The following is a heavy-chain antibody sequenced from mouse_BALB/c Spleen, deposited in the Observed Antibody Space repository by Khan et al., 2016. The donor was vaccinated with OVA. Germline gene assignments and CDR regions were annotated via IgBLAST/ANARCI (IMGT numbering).Heavy chain of an antibody. CDR1: GYIFTSYW. V-gene: IGHV1S132*01. J-gene: IGHJ4*01. D-gene: IGHD4-1*01. Sequence: VQLQQSGTELVRPGASVKLSCKTSGYIFTSYWIHWVKQRSGQGLEWIARIYPGTGSTYYNEKFKDKATLTAAKSSSTAYMQLSSLHSEDSSVSCCAREKLCNDWGARDYWGQGTSVTVSS. CDR3: AREKLCNDWGARDY. CDR2: IYPGTGST.